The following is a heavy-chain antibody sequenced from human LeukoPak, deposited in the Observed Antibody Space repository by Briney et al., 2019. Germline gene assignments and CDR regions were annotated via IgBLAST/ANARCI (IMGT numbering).Heavy chain of an antibody. D-gene: IGHD4-17*01. CDR3: ARDHPDYGVDY. CDR2: IYPTGST. J-gene: IGHJ4*02. V-gene: IGHV4-38-2*02. CDR1: GYSISSGYY. Sequence: SETLSLTCTVSGYSISSGYYWGWIRQPPGKGLEWIGNIYPTGSTYYNPSLKSRVTISVDTSKNQFSLKVSSVSAADTAVYYCARDHPDYGVDYWGQGTLVTVSS.